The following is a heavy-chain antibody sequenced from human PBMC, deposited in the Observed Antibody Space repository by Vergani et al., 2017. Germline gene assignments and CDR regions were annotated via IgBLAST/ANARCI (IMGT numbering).Heavy chain of an antibody. V-gene: IGHV2-5*01. CDR1: GFSLSTNGVG. J-gene: IGHJ6*02. CDR2: IYWNDDK. CDR3: ARTPYYYDSSGYNPGYYGMDV. D-gene: IGHD3-22*01. Sequence: QITLKESGPTLVKPTQTLTLTCTFSGFSLSTNGVGVGWIRQPPGKALEWLALIYWNDDKRYSPSLKSRLTITKDTSKNQVVLTMTNMDPVDTATYYCARTPYYYDSSGYNPGYYGMDVWGQGTTVTVSS.